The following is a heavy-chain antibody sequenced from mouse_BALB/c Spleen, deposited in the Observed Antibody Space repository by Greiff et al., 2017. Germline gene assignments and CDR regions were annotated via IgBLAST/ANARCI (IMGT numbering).Heavy chain of an antibody. CDR1: GFTFTDYY. D-gene: IGHD1-2*01. CDR3: ARDDGYRYWYFDV. J-gene: IGHJ1*01. Sequence: DVKLVESGGGLVQPGGSLRLSCATSGFTFTDYYMSWVRQPPGKALEWLGFIRNKANGYTTEYSASVKGRFTISRDNSQSILYLQMNTLRAEDSATYYCARDDGYRYWYFDVWGAGTTVTVSS. CDR2: IRNKANGYTT. V-gene: IGHV7-3*02.